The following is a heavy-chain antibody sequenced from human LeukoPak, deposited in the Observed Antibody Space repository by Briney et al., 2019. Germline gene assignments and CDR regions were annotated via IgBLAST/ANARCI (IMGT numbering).Heavy chain of an antibody. CDR1: GFTFSGYA. CDR3: AKRRYCSSISCHDFDY. V-gene: IGHV3-23*01. D-gene: IGHD2-2*01. CDR2: ISAGGDTP. Sequence: AGGSLRLSCAASGFTFSGYAMNWVRQAPGKWLEWVSAISAGGDTPYYADSAKGRFTISKDNSKNTVYLQMNSLRAGDTAVYYCAKRRYCSSISCHDFDYWGQGTLVTVSS. J-gene: IGHJ4*02.